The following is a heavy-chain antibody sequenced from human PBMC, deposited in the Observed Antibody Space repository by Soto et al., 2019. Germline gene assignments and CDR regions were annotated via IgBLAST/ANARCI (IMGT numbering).Heavy chain of an antibody. D-gene: IGHD3-22*01. CDR3: ARRQCYDSSGYDY. V-gene: IGHV4-39*01. CDR1: GGSISSSSYY. CDR2: IYYSGST. Sequence: SETLSLTCTVSGGSISSSSYYWGWIRQPPGKGLEWIGSIYYSGSTYYNPSLKSRVTISVDTSKNQFSLKLSSVTAADTAVHYCARRQCYDSSGYDYWGKGTLVNVSS. J-gene: IGHJ4*02.